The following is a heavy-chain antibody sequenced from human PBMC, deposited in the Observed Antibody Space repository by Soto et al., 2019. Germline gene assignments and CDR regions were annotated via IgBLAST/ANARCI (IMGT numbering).Heavy chain of an antibody. D-gene: IGHD1-26*01. J-gene: IGHJ4*02. V-gene: IGHV3-53*01. Sequence: GSLRLSCAASGFTVSSNYMIWVRQAPGKWLEWVSVIYSGGSTYYADSVKGRFTISRDNYKNTLYLQMNSLRAEDTAVYYCARDRTSGYVDCWGQGTMVTVSS. CDR2: IYSGGST. CDR3: ARDRTSGYVDC. CDR1: GFTVSSNY.